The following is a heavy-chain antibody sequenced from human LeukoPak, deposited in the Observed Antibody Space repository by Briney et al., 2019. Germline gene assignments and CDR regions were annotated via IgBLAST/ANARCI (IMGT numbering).Heavy chain of an antibody. CDR2: IYPGDSDT. CDR3: AKRSIAATNTYYFDY. Sequence: GESLVISCNGSGYSFTSYWIAWVRQMPGKGLEWMGIIYPGDSDTRYSPSFQGQVTISADKSISTAYLQWSSLKASDTAMYYCAKRSIAATNTYYFDYWGQGTLVTVSS. J-gene: IGHJ4*02. D-gene: IGHD6-13*01. V-gene: IGHV5-51*01. CDR1: GYSFTSYW.